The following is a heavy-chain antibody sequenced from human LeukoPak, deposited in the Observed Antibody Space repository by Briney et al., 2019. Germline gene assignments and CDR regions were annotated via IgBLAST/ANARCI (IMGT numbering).Heavy chain of an antibody. CDR3: ARGKGSYSSSWYPFYYYYYGMDV. J-gene: IGHJ6*02. D-gene: IGHD6-13*01. CDR1: GFTFSSYW. Sequence: PGWALRLSCAASGFTFSSYWMRWVRQAPGKGLEGVANIKQDGSEKYYVDSVKGRSTISRDNAKNSLYLQMNSLRAEDTAVYYCARGKGSYSSSWYPFYYYYYGMDVWGQGTTVTVSS. V-gene: IGHV3-7*01. CDR2: IKQDGSEK.